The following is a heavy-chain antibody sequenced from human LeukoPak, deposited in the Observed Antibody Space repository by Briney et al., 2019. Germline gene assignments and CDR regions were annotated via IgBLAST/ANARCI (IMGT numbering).Heavy chain of an antibody. CDR1: GFTFSSYA. CDR2: ISGSGGST. J-gene: IGHJ3*02. Sequence: PGGSLRLSCAASGFTFSSYAMSWVRQAPGKGLEWVSAISGSGGSTYYADSVKGRFTISRDNSKNTLYLQMNSLRAEDTAVYYCAKDQLVEMATIWRGPDAFDIWGQGTMVTVSS. CDR3: AKDQLVEMATIWRGPDAFDI. V-gene: IGHV3-23*01. D-gene: IGHD5-12*01.